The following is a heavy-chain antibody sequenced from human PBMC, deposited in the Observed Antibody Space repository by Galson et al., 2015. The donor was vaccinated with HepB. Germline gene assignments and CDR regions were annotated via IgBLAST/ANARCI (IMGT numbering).Heavy chain of an antibody. Sequence: CAISGDSVSSQSAAWNWIRQSPSRGLEWLGRTYYRSKWCYEYTVSVKSRVTINPDTSKNQVSLHLNSVTPDDTAVYFCARSTGDLDYWGQGSQVTVS. D-gene: IGHD7-27*01. V-gene: IGHV6-1*01. J-gene: IGHJ4*02. CDR1: GDSVSSQSAA. CDR3: ARSTGDLDY. CDR2: TYYRSKWCY.